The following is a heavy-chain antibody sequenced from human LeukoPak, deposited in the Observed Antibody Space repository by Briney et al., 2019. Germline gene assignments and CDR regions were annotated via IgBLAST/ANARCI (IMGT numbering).Heavy chain of an antibody. J-gene: IGHJ6*02. CDR1: GYTFTSYG. Sequence: GASVKVSCKASGYTFTSYGISWVRQAPGQGLEWMGWISAYNGNTNYAQKLQGRVTMTTDTSTSTAYMELRSLRSDDTAVYYCARDRTDIVVVVAATQGYYGMDVWGQGTTVTVSS. CDR2: ISAYNGNT. V-gene: IGHV1-18*01. CDR3: ARDRTDIVVVVAATQGYYGMDV. D-gene: IGHD2-15*01.